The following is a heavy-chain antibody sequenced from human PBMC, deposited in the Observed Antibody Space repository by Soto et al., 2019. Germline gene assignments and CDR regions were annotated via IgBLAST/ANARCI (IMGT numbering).Heavy chain of an antibody. J-gene: IGHJ4*02. CDR3: ASFYCSSTSCYEGYFDY. CDR1: GYTFTSYA. V-gene: IGHV1-3*01. Sequence: QVQLVQSGAEVKKPGASVKVSCKASGYTFTSYAMHWVRQAPGQRLEWMGWINAGNGNTKYSQKFQGRVTMTRDTAASTAYMELSSLRSEDTAVYYCASFYCSSTSCYEGYFDYWGQGTLVTVSA. D-gene: IGHD2-2*01. CDR2: INAGNGNT.